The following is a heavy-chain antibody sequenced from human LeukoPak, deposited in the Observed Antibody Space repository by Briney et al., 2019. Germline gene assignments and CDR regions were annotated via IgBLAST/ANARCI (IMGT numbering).Heavy chain of an antibody. J-gene: IGHJ6*02. Sequence: SETLSLTCTVSGGSISSSSYYWGWIRQPPGKGLEWIGSIYYSGSTYYNPSLKSRVTISVDTSKNQFSLKLSSVTAADTAVYYCARGGRVLRYFDWFSYGMDVWGQGTTVTVSS. D-gene: IGHD3-9*01. CDR3: ARGGRVLRYFDWFSYGMDV. CDR1: GGSISSSSYY. V-gene: IGHV4-39*07. CDR2: IYYSGST.